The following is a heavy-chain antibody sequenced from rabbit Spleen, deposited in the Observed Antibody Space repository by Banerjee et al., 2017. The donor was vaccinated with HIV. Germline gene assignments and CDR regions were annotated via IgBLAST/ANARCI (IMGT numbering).Heavy chain of an antibody. Sequence: QSLEESGGDLVTPGASLTLTCTASGFSFSSSYWICWVRQAPGKGLEWIGCIVTGDGRSYYASWAKGRFTISKTSSTTVTLQMTSLTAADTATYFCTRGTDDDSRGLGLWGPGTLVTVS. J-gene: IGHJ4*01. CDR1: GFSFSSSYW. CDR2: IVTGDGRS. CDR3: TRGTDDDSRGLGL. V-gene: IGHV1S40*01. D-gene: IGHD2-1*01.